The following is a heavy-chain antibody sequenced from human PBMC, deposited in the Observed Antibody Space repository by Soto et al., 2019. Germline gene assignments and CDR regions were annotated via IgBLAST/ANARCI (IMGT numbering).Heavy chain of an antibody. CDR2: VSYDGTNK. CDR3: ARDRAYCSGGNCLPFPHYYYAVDV. V-gene: IGHV3-30-3*01. J-gene: IGHJ6*02. D-gene: IGHD2-15*01. CDR1: GFTFNTYA. Sequence: QVQLVESGGGVVHPGRSLRLSCAASGFTFNTYAMHWVRQTPGKGLEWVAIVSYDGTNKYYVDSVRGRFTISRDNSKSKLFLEMNSLRGEDTALYYCARDRAYCSGGNCLPFPHYYYAVDVWGQGTTVTVSS.